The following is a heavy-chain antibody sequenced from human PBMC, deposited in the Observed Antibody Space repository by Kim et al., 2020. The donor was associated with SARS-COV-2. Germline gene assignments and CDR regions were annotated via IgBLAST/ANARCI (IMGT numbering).Heavy chain of an antibody. CDR1: GGTFSSYA. Sequence: SVKVSCKASGGTFSSYAISWVRQAPGQGLEWMGGIIPIFGTANYAQKFQGRVTITADESTSTAYMELSSLRSEDTAVYYCARQLGTGTTVLPFDPWGQGTLVTVSS. V-gene: IGHV1-69*13. D-gene: IGHD1-7*01. CDR3: ARQLGTGTTVLPFDP. CDR2: IIPIFGTA. J-gene: IGHJ5*02.